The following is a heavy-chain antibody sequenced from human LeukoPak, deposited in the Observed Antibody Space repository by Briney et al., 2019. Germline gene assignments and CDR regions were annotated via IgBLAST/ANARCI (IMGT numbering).Heavy chain of an antibody. V-gene: IGHV4-59*08. D-gene: IGHD3-10*01. CDR1: GGSISSYY. CDR2: IYYSGST. CDR3: ASLSITMVRGTADY. J-gene: IGHJ4*02. Sequence: SETLSLTCTVSGGSISSYYWSWIRQPPGKGLEWIGYIYYSGSTNYNPSLKSRVTISVDTSKNQFSLKLSSVTAADTAVYYCASLSITMVRGTADYWGQGTLVTVPS.